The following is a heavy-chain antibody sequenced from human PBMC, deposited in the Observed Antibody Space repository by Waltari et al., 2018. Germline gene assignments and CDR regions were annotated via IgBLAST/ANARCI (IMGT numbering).Heavy chain of an antibody. J-gene: IGHJ3*02. CDR3: ASEGHGVDRVPGAFDI. CDR1: GYTFTGYY. D-gene: IGHD2-21*01. V-gene: IGHV1-2*06. CDR2: SNLNSGAT. Sequence: QVQLVQSGAEVKKPGASVKVSCKASGYTFTGYYMHWVRQAPGQGLEWMGRSNLNSGATNVAQKFQGKVTMTRDTSIITAYMELSSLRSEDTAVYYCASEGHGVDRVPGAFDIWGQGTMVTVSS.